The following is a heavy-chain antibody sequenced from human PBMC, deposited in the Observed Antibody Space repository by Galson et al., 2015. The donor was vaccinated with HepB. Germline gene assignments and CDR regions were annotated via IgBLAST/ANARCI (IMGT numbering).Heavy chain of an antibody. V-gene: IGHV3-21*01. CDR3: ASRGWDFDWLFPESYGMDV. J-gene: IGHJ6*02. Sequence: SLRLSCAASGFTFSSYSMNWVRQAPGKGLEWVSSISSSSSYIYYADSVKGRFTISRDNAKNSLYLQMNSLRAEDTAVYYCASRGWDFDWLFPESYGMDVWGQGTTVTVSS. D-gene: IGHD3-9*01. CDR1: GFTFSSYS. CDR2: ISSSSSYI.